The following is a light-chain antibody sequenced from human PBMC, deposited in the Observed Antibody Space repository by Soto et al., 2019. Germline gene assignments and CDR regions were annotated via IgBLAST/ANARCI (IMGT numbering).Light chain of an antibody. V-gene: IGKV3-11*01. CDR1: QSFRGL. CDR2: DAY. J-gene: IGKJ5*01. Sequence: EVVLTQSPVTLSLSPGERATLSCRASQSFRGLLAWYQQKPGQAPRLLIYDAYNSATGIPPRFSGSGSGTYFTLTISSLEPEDSAVYYCQQRHMWPITFGQGTRLEIK. CDR3: QQRHMWPIT.